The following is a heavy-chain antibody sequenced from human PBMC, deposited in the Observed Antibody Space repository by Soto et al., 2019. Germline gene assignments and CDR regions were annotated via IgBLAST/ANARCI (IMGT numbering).Heavy chain of an antibody. V-gene: IGHV4-34*01. CDR2: MSHSGGT. Sequence: QVQLQQWGAGLLKPSETLSLTCAVFGGSVNSGNYYWSWIRQPPGKGLEWIGEMSHSGGTNFNPSLKSRVTISVDTSKNQFSLKMSSVTAADTALYYCARVERGTATTVVDAFDIWGPGTMFTVSS. CDR1: GGSVNSGNYY. CDR3: ARVERGTATTVVDAFDI. J-gene: IGHJ3*02. D-gene: IGHD1-1*01.